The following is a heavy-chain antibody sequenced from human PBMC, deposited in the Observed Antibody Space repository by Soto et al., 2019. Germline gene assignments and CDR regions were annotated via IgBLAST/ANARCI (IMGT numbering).Heavy chain of an antibody. J-gene: IGHJ4*02. Sequence: QVQLVESGGGVVQPGRSLRLSCAASGFPFSSYGMHWVREAPGKGLEWVAVISYDGSNKYYADSVKGRFTISRDNSASTLYLQRNSLRPEDTALYYCVGGQYYLDYRGQGTLVTVSP. CDR3: VGGQYYLDY. CDR1: GFPFSSYG. CDR2: ISYDGSNK. D-gene: IGHD3-10*01. V-gene: IGHV3-30*03.